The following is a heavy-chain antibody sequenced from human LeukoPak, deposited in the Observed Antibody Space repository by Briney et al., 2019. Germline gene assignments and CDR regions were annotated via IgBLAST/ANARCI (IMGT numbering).Heavy chain of an antibody. J-gene: IGHJ4*02. CDR2: INPNSGGT. D-gene: IGHD3-22*01. V-gene: IGHV1-2*02. CDR3: ARALLRPYYFDY. Sequence: ASVKVSCKASGYTFTGYYMHWVRQAPGQGLEWMGWINPNSGGTNYAQKFQGRVTMTRDTSTSTVYMELSSLRSEDTAVYYCARALLRPYYFDYWGQGTLVTVSS. CDR1: GYTFTGYY.